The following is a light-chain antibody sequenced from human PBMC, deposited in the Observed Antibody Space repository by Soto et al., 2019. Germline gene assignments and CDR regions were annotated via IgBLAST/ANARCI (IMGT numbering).Light chain of an antibody. CDR2: DAS. CDR1: QSVSTN. Sequence: EIVMTQSPATLSVSPGERATLSCRASQSVSTNLAWYQQKPGQAPRLLIYDASNRATGIPARFSGSGSETEFTLTISRLEPEDFAVYYCQQYGSSPRTFGQGTKVDIK. J-gene: IGKJ1*01. CDR3: QQYGSSPRT. V-gene: IGKV3D-15*02.